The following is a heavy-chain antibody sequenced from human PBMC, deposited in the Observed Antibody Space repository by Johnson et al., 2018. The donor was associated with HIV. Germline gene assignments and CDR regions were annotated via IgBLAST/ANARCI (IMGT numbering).Heavy chain of an antibody. CDR2: IKQDGSEK. CDR1: GFTFRNAW. V-gene: IGHV3-7*01. J-gene: IGHJ3*02. Sequence: VQLVESWGGLVKPGGSLRLSCAASGFTFRNAWMSWVRQAPGQGLEWVDNIKQDGSEKYSVDSVQGRFAIARDNSKNTLYLQMNSLRAEDTAVYYCAKPVVPGGDDLDMYEFAFDIWGQGTMVIVSS. D-gene: IGHD2-2*01. CDR3: AKPVVPGGDDLDMYEFAFDI.